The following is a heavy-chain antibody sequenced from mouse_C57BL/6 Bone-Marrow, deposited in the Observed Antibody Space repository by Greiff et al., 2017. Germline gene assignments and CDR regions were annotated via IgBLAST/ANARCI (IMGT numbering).Heavy chain of an antibody. CDR3: ARATMRAMDH. V-gene: IGHV5-4*01. J-gene: IGHJ4*01. CDR1: GFTFSSYA. Sequence: EVQRVESGGGLVKPGGSLKLSCAASGFTFSSYAMSWVRQTPEKRLEWVATISDGGSYTYYPDNVKGRFTISRDNAKNNLYLQMSHLKSEDTAMYYCARATMRAMDHWGQGTSVTVSS. D-gene: IGHD2-4*01. CDR2: ISDGGSYT.